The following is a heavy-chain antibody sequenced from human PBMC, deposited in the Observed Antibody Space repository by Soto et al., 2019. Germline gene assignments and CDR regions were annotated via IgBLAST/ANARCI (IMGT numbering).Heavy chain of an antibody. Sequence: SETLSLTCTVSGGSISSYYWSWIRQPPGKGLEWIGYIYYSGSTNYNPSLKSRVTISVDTSKNQFSLELSSVTAADTAVYYCARAGLGRLVYYYYYMDVWGKGTTVTVSS. D-gene: IGHD7-27*01. V-gene: IGHV4-59*01. CDR3: ARAGLGRLVYYYYYMDV. J-gene: IGHJ6*03. CDR2: IYYSGST. CDR1: GGSISSYY.